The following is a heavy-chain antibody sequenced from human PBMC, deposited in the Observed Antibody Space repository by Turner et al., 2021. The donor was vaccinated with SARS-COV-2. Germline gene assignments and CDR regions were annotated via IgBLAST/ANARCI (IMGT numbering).Heavy chain of an antibody. CDR1: GFTFSSYA. D-gene: IGHD3-22*01. Sequence: QVQLVESGGGVVQPGRSLRLSCAASGFTFSSYAMNRVRQAPGKGLEWVAVISYDGSNKYYADSVKGRFTISRDNSKNTLYLQMNSLRAEDTAVYYCAGIQSYDRSDYYGMDVWGQGTTVTVSS. CDR2: ISYDGSNK. V-gene: IGHV3-30-3*01. CDR3: AGIQSYDRSDYYGMDV. J-gene: IGHJ6*02.